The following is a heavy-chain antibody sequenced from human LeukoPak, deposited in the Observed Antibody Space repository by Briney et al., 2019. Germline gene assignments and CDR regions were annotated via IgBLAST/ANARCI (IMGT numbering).Heavy chain of an antibody. J-gene: IGHJ4*02. V-gene: IGHV3-30*18. D-gene: IGHD2-15*01. CDR1: GFTFSSYG. Sequence: GGSLRLSCAASGFTFSSYGMHWVRQAPGKGLEWVAVISYDGSNKYYADSMKGRFTISRDNSKNTLYLQMNSLRAEDTAVYYCAKDQGYCSGGSCYLFDYWGQGTLVTVSS. CDR2: ISYDGSNK. CDR3: AKDQGYCSGGSCYLFDY.